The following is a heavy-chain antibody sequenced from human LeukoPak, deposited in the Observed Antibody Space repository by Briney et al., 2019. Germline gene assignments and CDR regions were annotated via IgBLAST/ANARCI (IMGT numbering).Heavy chain of an antibody. Sequence: GGSLRLSCAASGFTFSSYWMHWVRQAPGKGLEWVSSITGSSSYMYYADSVKGRFTISRDNAKNSLYLQMNSLRAEDTAVYYCAGDYYGSGSFYIEDYWGQGTLVTVSS. CDR2: ITGSSSYM. D-gene: IGHD3-10*01. CDR1: GFTFSSYW. CDR3: AGDYYGSGSFYIEDY. V-gene: IGHV3-21*01. J-gene: IGHJ4*02.